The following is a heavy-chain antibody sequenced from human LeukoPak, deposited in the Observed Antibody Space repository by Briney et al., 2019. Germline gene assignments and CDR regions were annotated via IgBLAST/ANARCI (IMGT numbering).Heavy chain of an antibody. CDR3: AKDIEGHTSGWLDP. J-gene: IGHJ5*02. CDR2: ISWDGGST. D-gene: IGHD3-10*01. V-gene: IGHV3-43*01. Sequence: PGGSLRLSCAASGFTFDDYTMYWVRQAPGKGLEWVSLISWDGGSTYYADSVKGRFTISRDNSKNSLYLQMNSLRTEDTALYYCAKDIEGHTSGWLDPWGQGTLVTVSS. CDR1: GFTFDDYT.